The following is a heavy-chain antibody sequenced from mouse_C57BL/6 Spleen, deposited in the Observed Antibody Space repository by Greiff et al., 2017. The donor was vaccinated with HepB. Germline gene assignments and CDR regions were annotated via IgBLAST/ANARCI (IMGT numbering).Heavy chain of an antibody. D-gene: IGHD4-1*01. CDR1: GYTFTEYT. V-gene: IGHV1-62-2*01. Sequence: VMLVESGAELVKPGASVKLSCKASGYTFTEYTIHWVKQRSGQGLEWIGWFYPGSGSIKYNEKFKDKATLTADKSSSTVYMELSRLTSEDSAVYFCARQNCDMTAYYAMDYWGQGTSVTVSS. J-gene: IGHJ4*01. CDR3: ARQNCDMTAYYAMDY. CDR2: FYPGSGSI.